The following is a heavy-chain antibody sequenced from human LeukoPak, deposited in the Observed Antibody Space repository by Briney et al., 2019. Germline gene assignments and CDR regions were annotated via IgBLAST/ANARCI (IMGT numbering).Heavy chain of an antibody. Sequence: PGRSLRLSCAASGFTFSSYGMHWVRQAPGKGLEWVAVIWYDGSNKCYADSVKGRFTISRDNSKNTLYLQMNSLRAEDTAVYYCAKDSVYYDSSPGYWGQGTLVTVSS. D-gene: IGHD3-22*01. CDR3: AKDSVYYDSSPGY. CDR2: IWYDGSNK. V-gene: IGHV3-33*06. J-gene: IGHJ4*02. CDR1: GFTFSSYG.